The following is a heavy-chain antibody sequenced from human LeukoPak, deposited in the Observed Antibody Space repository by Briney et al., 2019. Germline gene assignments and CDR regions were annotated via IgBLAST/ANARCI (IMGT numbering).Heavy chain of an antibody. Sequence: GGSLRLSCAASGFNFSAYAMSWVRQAPGKGLEWVSTIKITGAVTHYGDSVKGRFTISRDNSKNTLYLQMNSLRAEDTAVYYCAKQDEAITIFGVVIPPPSYWGQGTLVTVSS. J-gene: IGHJ4*02. CDR2: IKITGAVT. D-gene: IGHD3-3*01. V-gene: IGHV3-23*01. CDR1: GFNFSAYA. CDR3: AKQDEAITIFGVVIPPPSY.